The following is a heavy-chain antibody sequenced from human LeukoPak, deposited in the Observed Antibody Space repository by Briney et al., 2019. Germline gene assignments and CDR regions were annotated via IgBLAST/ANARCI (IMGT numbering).Heavy chain of an antibody. J-gene: IGHJ4*02. CDR3: AKDRPTVYSSSWLHFLDS. V-gene: IGHV3-23*01. Sequence: AGGSLRLSCAASGFTFSSYGMIWVRQAPGEGLEWVSGISGSGGSTYLADSVKGRFTISRDNSKNTLYLEMNSLRADDTAVYYCAKDRPTVYSSSWLHFLDSWGQGTLVTVSS. D-gene: IGHD6-13*01. CDR2: ISGSGGST. CDR1: GFTFSSYG.